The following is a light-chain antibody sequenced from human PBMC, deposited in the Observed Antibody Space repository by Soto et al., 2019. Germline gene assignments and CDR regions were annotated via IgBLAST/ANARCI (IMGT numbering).Light chain of an antibody. Sequence: EIVMTQSPATLSVSPGERATLSCRASQSVSSNLAWYQQKPGQAPRLLIYGASTRATGIPARFSGSGSGTEFTLTISSLQSELVAVYYCQQYNNSWTVGQGTKVEIK. CDR3: QQYNNSWT. J-gene: IGKJ1*01. CDR2: GAS. CDR1: QSVSSN. V-gene: IGKV3-15*01.